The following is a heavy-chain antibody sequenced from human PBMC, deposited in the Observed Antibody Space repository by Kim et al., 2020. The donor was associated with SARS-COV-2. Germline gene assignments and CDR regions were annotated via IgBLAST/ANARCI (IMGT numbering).Heavy chain of an antibody. CDR1: GYTFTGYS. J-gene: IGHJ2*01. V-gene: IGHV1-2*02. CDR2: INPNSGGT. CDR3: ARGRMEVTIFGVVSHWYFDL. Sequence: ASVKVSCKASGYTFTGYSMHWVRQAPGQGLEWMGWINPNSGGTNYAQKFQGRVTMTRDTSISTAYMELSRLRSDDTAVYYCARGRMEVTIFGVVSHWYFDLWGRGTLVTVSS. D-gene: IGHD3-3*01.